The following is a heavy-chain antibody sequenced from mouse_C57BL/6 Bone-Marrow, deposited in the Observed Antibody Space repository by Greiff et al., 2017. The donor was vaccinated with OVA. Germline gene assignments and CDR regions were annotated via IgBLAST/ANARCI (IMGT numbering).Heavy chain of an antibody. V-gene: IGHV5-4*03. CDR1: GFTFSSYA. CDR3: ARRRAWFAY. CDR2: ISDGGRYT. Sequence: EVKLMESGGGLVKPGGSLKLSCAASGFTFSSYAMSWVRQTPEKRLEWVATISDGGRYTYYPDNVKGRFTISRDNAKNNLYLQMSHLKSEDTAMYYCARRRAWFAYWGQGTLVTVSA. J-gene: IGHJ3*01.